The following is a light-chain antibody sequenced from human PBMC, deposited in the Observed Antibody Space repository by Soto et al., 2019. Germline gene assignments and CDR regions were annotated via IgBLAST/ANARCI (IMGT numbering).Light chain of an antibody. J-gene: IGKJ1*01. CDR3: QQSNNWPPWT. Sequence: EIVMTQSPATLPVSPGERATISFRASQSVSSNLAWYQQKPGQAPRFLIYGASTRATGIPARFSGSGSGTEFTLTISSLQSEDFAVYYCQQSNNWPPWTVGQGTKVEIK. V-gene: IGKV3-15*01. CDR1: QSVSSN. CDR2: GAS.